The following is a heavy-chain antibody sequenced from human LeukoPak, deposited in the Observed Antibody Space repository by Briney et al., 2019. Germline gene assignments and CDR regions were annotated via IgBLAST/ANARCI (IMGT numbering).Heavy chain of an antibody. Sequence: GGSLRLSCAASGFTFSSYGMSWVRQAPGKGLEWVSAISGSGGSTYYADSVKGRFTISRDNSKNTLYLQMNSLRADDTAVYYCARRAGAYSHPYDYWGQGTLVTVSS. CDR1: GFTFSSYG. D-gene: IGHD4/OR15-4a*01. V-gene: IGHV3-23*01. J-gene: IGHJ4*02. CDR2: ISGSGGST. CDR3: ARRAGAYSHPYDY.